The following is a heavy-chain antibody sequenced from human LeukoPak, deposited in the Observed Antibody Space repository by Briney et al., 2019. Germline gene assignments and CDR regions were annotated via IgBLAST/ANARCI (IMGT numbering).Heavy chain of an antibody. J-gene: IGHJ3*02. CDR3: ARPMIVALDAFDI. D-gene: IGHD3-22*01. CDR1: GGSISSGDYY. V-gene: IGHV4-61*08. CDR2: IYYSGST. Sequence: SETLSLTCTVSGGSISSGDYYWSWIRQPPGKGLEWIGYIYYSGSTNYNPSLKSRVTISVDTSKNQFSLKLSSVTAADTAVYYCARPMIVALDAFDIWGQGTMVTVSS.